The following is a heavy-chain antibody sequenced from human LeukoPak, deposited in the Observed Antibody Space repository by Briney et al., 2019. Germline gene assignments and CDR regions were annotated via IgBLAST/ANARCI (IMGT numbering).Heavy chain of an antibody. CDR1: GFTFSSYG. CDR3: ARDARTRYCSSTSCYWRYAFDI. CDR2: ISYDGSNK. V-gene: IGHV3-30*03. D-gene: IGHD2-2*01. Sequence: GGSLRLSCAASGFTFSSYGMHWVRQAPGKGLEWVAVISYDGSNKYYADSVKGRFTISRDNSKNTLYLQMNSLRAEDTAVYYCARDARTRYCSSTSCYWRYAFDIWGQGTMVTVSS. J-gene: IGHJ3*02.